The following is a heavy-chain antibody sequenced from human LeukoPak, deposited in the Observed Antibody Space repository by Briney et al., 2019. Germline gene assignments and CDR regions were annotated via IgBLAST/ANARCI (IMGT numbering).Heavy chain of an antibody. J-gene: IGHJ4*02. CDR1: GFIFSSYA. CDR2: ISGSGGST. D-gene: IGHD6-19*01. CDR3: AKARSGWSPFDY. V-gene: IGHV3-23*01. Sequence: GGSLRLSCAASGFIFSSYALTWVRQAPRKGLEWVSTISGSGGSTYYADSVKGRFTISRDNSKNTLYLQMYSLRAEDTAVYYCAKARSGWSPFDYWGQGTLVTVSS.